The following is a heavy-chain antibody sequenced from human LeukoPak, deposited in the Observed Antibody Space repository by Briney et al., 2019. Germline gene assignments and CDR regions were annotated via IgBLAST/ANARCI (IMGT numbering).Heavy chain of an antibody. Sequence: ASVKVSCKASGYTFTGYYMHWVRQAPGQGLEWMGWINPNSGGTNYAQKFQGRVTMTRDTSISTAYMELSRLRSDDMAVYYCARDLSMFYGAAFDYWGQGTLVTVSS. CDR2: INPNSGGT. D-gene: IGHD4/OR15-4a*01. J-gene: IGHJ4*02. CDR1: GYTFTGYY. V-gene: IGHV1-2*02. CDR3: ARDLSMFYGAAFDY.